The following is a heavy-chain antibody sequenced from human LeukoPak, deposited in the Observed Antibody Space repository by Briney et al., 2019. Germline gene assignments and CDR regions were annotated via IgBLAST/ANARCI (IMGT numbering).Heavy chain of an antibody. Sequence: SQTLSLTCTVSGGSISSGSYYWSWIRQPAGKGLEWIGRIYTSGSTNYNPSLKSRVTISVDTSKNQFSLKQSSVTAADTAVYYCAREVVRGVVDYWGQGTLVTVSS. J-gene: IGHJ4*02. CDR3: AREVVRGVVDY. V-gene: IGHV4-61*02. CDR2: IYTSGST. D-gene: IGHD3-10*01. CDR1: GGSISSGSYY.